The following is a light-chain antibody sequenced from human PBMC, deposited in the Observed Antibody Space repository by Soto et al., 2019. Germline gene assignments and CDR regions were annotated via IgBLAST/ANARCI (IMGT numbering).Light chain of an antibody. V-gene: IGKV1-33*01. J-gene: IGKJ4*01. CDR1: PDISNY. Sequence: DVPLSLSPSSLSASVGDTVTIACHASPDISNYLKWYQQKPGKAPQLLIYDVSSLETGVPSMFSGSGSGTDFTFTIRILQPEDIVTYYCQQYYSLPLNFGEGTTGDIK. CDR3: QQYYSLPLN. CDR2: DVS.